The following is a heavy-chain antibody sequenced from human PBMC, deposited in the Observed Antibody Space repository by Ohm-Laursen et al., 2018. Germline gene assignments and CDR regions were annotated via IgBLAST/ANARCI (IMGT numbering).Heavy chain of an antibody. J-gene: IGHJ4*02. Sequence: SLRLSCTASGFTFSSYWMSWVRQAPGKGLERVANIKHDGSVIYYVDSVKGRFTVSRNNAKNSLSLQMNSLRAEDTAVYYCVRDDSTGKIYFDYWGRGTLVTVSS. CDR2: IKHDGSVI. D-gene: IGHD3-10*01. CDR1: GFTFSSYW. V-gene: IGHV3-7*01. CDR3: VRDDSTGKIYFDY.